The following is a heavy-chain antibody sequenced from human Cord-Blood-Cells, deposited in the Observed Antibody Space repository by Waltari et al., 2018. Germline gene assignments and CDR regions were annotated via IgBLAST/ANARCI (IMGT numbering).Heavy chain of an antibody. V-gene: IGHV1-69*19. J-gene: IGHJ5*02. CDR2: IIPISGTE. D-gene: IGHD6-6*01. Sequence: QVQLVQSGAEVKKPGSSVKVSCKASGGTFSSYAISWVRQAAGQGLEWMGGIIPISGTESNAHKFQGRVTITADEATITAYMELSSLRSEDTAVYYCARDTRSSSNWFDPWGQGTLVTVSS. CDR3: ARDTRSSSNWFDP. CDR1: GGTFSSYA.